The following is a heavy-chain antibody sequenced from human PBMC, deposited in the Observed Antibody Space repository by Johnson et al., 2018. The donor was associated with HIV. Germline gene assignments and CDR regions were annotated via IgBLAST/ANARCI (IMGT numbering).Heavy chain of an antibody. CDR3: ATDIPVTIFGVVDDVFDI. CDR2: IKEDGSEK. Sequence: VQLVESGGGLVKPGGSLRLSCAASGFAFSDCYMSWVRQAPGKGLEWVANIKEDGSEKYYAYSVKGRFTISRENAKNSLYLQMNSLRAEDTAVYYCATDIPVTIFGVVDDVFDIWGQGTMVTVSS. V-gene: IGHV3-7*01. D-gene: IGHD3-3*01. CDR1: GFAFSDCY. J-gene: IGHJ3*02.